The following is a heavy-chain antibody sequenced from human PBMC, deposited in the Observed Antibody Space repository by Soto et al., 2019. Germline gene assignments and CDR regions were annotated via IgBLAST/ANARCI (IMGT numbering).Heavy chain of an antibody. J-gene: IGHJ5*02. CDR3: ARDVSSSSHGGWFDP. Sequence: GGSLRLSCAASGFTVSSNYMSWVRQAPGKGLEWVSVIYSGGSTYYADSVKGRFTISRHNSKNTLYLQMNSLRAEDTAVYYCARDVSSSSHGGWFDPWGQGTLVTVSS. CDR2: IYSGGST. CDR1: GFTVSSNY. D-gene: IGHD6-6*01. V-gene: IGHV3-53*04.